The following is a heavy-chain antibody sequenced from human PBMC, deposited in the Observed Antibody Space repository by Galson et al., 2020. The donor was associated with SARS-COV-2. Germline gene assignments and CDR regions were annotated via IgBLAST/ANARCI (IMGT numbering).Heavy chain of an antibody. V-gene: IGHV3-30-3*01. J-gene: IGHJ4*02. CDR1: GFTFSAYT. CDR2: ISFDGSDT. CDR3: ARGPRYSVSWYMRGFFDY. D-gene: IGHD6-13*01. Sequence: GGSLRLSCKASGFTFSAYTMNWVRQTPGKGLEWEALISFDGSDTYYADSVKGRFTISRDNSKNTLYLQMNSLRPEDTAVYYCARGPRYSVSWYMRGFFDYWGRGIQVTVSS.